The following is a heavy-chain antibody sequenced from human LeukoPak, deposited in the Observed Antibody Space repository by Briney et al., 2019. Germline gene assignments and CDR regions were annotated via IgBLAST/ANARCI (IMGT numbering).Heavy chain of an antibody. CDR3: ARHGDYVGWFDP. Sequence: SETLSLTCAVYGGSFSGYYWSWIRQPPGNGLEWIGEINHSGSTNYNPSLKSRVTISVDTSKNQFSLKLSSVTAADTAVYYCARHGDYVGWFDPWGQGTLVTVSS. D-gene: IGHD4-17*01. CDR2: INHSGST. J-gene: IGHJ5*02. V-gene: IGHV4-34*01. CDR1: GGSFSGYY.